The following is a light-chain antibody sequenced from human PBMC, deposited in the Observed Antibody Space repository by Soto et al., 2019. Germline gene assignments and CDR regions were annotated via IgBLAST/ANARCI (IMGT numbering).Light chain of an antibody. CDR2: RTS. CDR1: QSVSGSY. J-gene: IGKJ1*01. CDR3: HHYGSSPWT. Sequence: EIVLTQSPGTLSLSPGERATLSCRASQSVSGSYLAWYQQKPGQAPRLLIYRTSRRAAGFPDRFSGSATETDFTLTISRLEPEDSAVYYCHHYGSSPWTFGQGTKVEIK. V-gene: IGKV3-20*01.